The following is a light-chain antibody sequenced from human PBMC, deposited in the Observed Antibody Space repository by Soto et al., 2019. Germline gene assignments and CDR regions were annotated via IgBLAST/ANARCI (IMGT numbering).Light chain of an antibody. CDR2: DAS. J-gene: IGKJ5*01. Sequence: EIVLTHSLATLSLSPCEGATLSPRASQSVSSHLARFQQRPGQAPRLLIYDASNRATGIPARFSGRGSGTDFTLTISSLEPEDFAVYYCQQRSSAITFGQGTRLE. CDR3: QQRSSAIT. V-gene: IGKV3-11*01. CDR1: QSVSSH.